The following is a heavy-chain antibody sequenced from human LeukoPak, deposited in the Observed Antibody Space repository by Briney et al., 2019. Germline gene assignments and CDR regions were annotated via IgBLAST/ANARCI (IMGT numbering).Heavy chain of an antibody. D-gene: IGHD3-10*01. CDR2: IYYSGST. CDR3: ARVNVRTRDSWYFDL. J-gene: IGHJ2*01. V-gene: IGHV4-4*02. CDR1: GGSISSSNW. Sequence: PSETLSLTCAVSGGSISSSNWWSWVRQPPGKGLEWIGSIYYSGSTYYNPSLKSRVTISIDTSKNQFSLKLSSVTAADTAVYYCARVNVRTRDSWYFDLWGRGTLVTVSS.